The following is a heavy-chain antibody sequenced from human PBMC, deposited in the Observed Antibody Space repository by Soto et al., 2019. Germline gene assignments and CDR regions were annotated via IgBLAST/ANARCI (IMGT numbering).Heavy chain of an antibody. CDR1: GGTLSSFINYP. Sequence: QMQLVQSGAEVKKPGSSVKVSCKASGGTLSSFINYPINWVRQAPGQGLEWMGGSVPNVGTVNYAQKFQGRVTITADKSTGTAYMELSSLRSEDTGLYYCARRDTSGFLRYFDNWGQGTLVTVSS. CDR2: SVPNVGTV. J-gene: IGHJ4*02. CDR3: ARRDTSGFLRYFDN. D-gene: IGHD3-3*01. V-gene: IGHV1-69*06.